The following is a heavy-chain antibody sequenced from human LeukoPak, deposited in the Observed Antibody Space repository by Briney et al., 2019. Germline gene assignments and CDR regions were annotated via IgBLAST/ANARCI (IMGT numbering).Heavy chain of an antibody. Sequence: SETLSLTCTVSGGSISSYYWSWIRRPPGKGLEWIGYIYYSGNAYYNPSLTSRVTISVDTSKNQFSLKLSSVTAADTAVYYCARAGYDSSGYSTYYFDYWGQGTLVTVSS. J-gene: IGHJ4*02. CDR3: ARAGYDSSGYSTYYFDY. CDR1: GGSISSYY. D-gene: IGHD3-22*01. V-gene: IGHV4-59*12. CDR2: IYYSGNA.